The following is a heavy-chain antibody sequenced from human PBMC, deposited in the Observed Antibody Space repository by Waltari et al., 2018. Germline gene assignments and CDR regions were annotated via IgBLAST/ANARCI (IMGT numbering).Heavy chain of an antibody. CDR2: ISYDGSKK. CDR3: AKQGEY. V-gene: IGHV3-30-3*02. J-gene: IGHJ4*02. D-gene: IGHD3-10*01. Sequence: QAQLVESGGGVVQPGRSLRLSCAASGFPFSYYAMHWARQAPGKVLEWVAVISYDGSKKYYADSVTGRFTISRDNSKNTLYLQMNSLDSEDTAVYFCAKQGEYWGQGTLVTVSS. CDR1: GFPFSYYA.